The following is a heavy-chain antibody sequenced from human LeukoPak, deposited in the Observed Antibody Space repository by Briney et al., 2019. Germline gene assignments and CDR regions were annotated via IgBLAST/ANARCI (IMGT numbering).Heavy chain of an antibody. Sequence: GGSLRLSCAASGFTFSSFATSWVRQAPGKGLEWVSGISASGGSTCYADSVKGRFTISRDNSKNTLYLQVNSLRAEDTAVYYCAKGFYDNSASGVFDIWGQGTMVTVSS. D-gene: IGHD3-22*01. CDR1: GFTFSSFA. J-gene: IGHJ3*02. CDR3: AKGFYDNSASGVFDI. V-gene: IGHV3-23*01. CDR2: ISASGGST.